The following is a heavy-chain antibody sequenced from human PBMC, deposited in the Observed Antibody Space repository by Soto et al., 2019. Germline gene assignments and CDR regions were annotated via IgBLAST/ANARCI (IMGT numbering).Heavy chain of an antibody. D-gene: IGHD6-19*01. CDR2: SRNKANGYTI. J-gene: IGHJ4*02. CDR1: GFTFSDHY. Sequence: PGGSLRVSCAASGFTFSDHYMDWVRQAPGKGLEWVGRSRNKANGYTIEYAASVKGRFTISRDDSKNSLYLQMNSLKTEDTAVYYCARGDSTGWYEDYWGQGTLVTVSS. V-gene: IGHV3-72*01. CDR3: ARGDSTGWYEDY.